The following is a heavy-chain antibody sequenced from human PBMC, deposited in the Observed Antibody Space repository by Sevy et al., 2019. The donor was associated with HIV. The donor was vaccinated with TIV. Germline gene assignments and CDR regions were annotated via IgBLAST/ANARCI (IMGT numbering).Heavy chain of an antibody. Sequence: GESLKISCAASRFTFSTYDIHWVRQAPGKGLEWVAVISHDGSYQYYTDSVKGRFTISRDDSKNKAYLQMNSLRADDSGVYYCAKGQGYDYIWGNERSEYDFDYWGQGTLVTVSS. V-gene: IGHV3-30*18. D-gene: IGHD3-16*01. CDR1: RFTFSTYD. J-gene: IGHJ4*02. CDR3: AKGQGYDYIWGNERSEYDFDY. CDR2: ISHDGSYQ.